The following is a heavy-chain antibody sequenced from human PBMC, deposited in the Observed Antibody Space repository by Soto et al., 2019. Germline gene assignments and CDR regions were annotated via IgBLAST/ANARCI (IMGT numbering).Heavy chain of an antibody. J-gene: IGHJ6*02. Sequence: GGSLILSCEASGFTFSDFWMSWGRQAPGKGLEWVANIKGDGSEKRYVDSVRGRFTISRDNAKNSVYLQMNSLRADDTALYYCGRDEVRNGVGVWGQGTTVTVS. CDR3: GRDEVRNGVGV. V-gene: IGHV3-7*01. CDR1: GFTFSDFW. CDR2: IKGDGSEK.